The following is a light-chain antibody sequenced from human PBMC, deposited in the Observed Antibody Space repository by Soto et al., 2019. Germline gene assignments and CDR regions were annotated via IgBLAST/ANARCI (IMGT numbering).Light chain of an antibody. CDR2: KAS. CDR1: QTISSW. V-gene: IGKV1-5*03. J-gene: IGKJ1*01. Sequence: DIQMTQSPSSLSASVADRVTITCRASQTISSWLAWYQQKPGKAPKLLIYKASTLKSGVPSRFSGSASGTEFTLTISSLQPDDIATYYCQQCHRYLPFGQGTKVDIK. CDR3: QQCHRYLP.